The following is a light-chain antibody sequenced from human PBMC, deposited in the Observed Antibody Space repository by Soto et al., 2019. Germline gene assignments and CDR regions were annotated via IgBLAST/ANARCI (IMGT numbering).Light chain of an antibody. CDR1: QGIRRD. CDR3: LQHNSYPLT. V-gene: IGKV1-17*01. J-gene: IGKJ4*01. CDR2: AVS. Sequence: DIQMTQSPSSLSAPVGGRVTITCRASQGIRRDLGWYQQKPGKAPTRLIYAVSSLHSGVLSRFSGSGSGTEITLTISSLQPEDSATYYCLQHNSYPLTFGGGTKVEIK.